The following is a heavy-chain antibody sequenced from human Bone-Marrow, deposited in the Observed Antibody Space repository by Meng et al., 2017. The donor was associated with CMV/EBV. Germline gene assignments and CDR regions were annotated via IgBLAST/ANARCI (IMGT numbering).Heavy chain of an antibody. CDR2: INHSGST. CDR3: ARGGRGRRRSLGYCSSTSCAGPIYYYGMDV. D-gene: IGHD2-2*01. J-gene: IGHJ6*02. V-gene: IGHV4-34*01. Sequence: GSLRLSCAVYGGSFSGYYWSWIRQPPGKGLEWIGEINHSGSTNYNPSLKSRVTISVDTSKNQFSLKLSSVTAADTAVYYCARGGRGRRRSLGYCSSTSCAGPIYYYGMDVWGQGTTVTVSS. CDR1: GGSFSGYY.